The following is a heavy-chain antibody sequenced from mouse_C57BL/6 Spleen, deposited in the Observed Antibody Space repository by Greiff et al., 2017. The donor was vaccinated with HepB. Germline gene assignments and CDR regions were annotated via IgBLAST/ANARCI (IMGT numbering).Heavy chain of an antibody. D-gene: IGHD2-2*01. CDR1: GFTFSSYA. V-gene: IGHV5-9-1*02. CDR3: TRDGGYGGGFAY. CDR2: ISSGGDYI. J-gene: IGHJ3*01. Sequence: DVMLVESGEGLVKPGGSLKLSCAASGFTFSSYAMSWVRQTPEKRLEWVAYISSGGDYIYYADTVQGRFTISRDNARNTLYLQMSSLKSEDTAMYYCTRDGGYGGGFAYWGQGTLVTVSA.